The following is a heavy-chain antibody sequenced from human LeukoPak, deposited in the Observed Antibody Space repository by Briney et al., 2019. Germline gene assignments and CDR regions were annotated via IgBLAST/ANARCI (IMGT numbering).Heavy chain of an antibody. D-gene: IGHD3-3*01. J-gene: IGHJ6*02. CDR3: ARDTSYYGMDV. CDR1: GFTFSDYY. CDR2: ISSSGSTK. Sequence: PGGSLRLSCAASGFTFSDYYMRWIRQAPGKGLEWVSYISSSGSTKYYADSVKGRFTISRDNAKNSLYLQMNSLRAEDTAVYYCARDTSYYGMDVWGQGTTVTVSS. V-gene: IGHV3-11*01.